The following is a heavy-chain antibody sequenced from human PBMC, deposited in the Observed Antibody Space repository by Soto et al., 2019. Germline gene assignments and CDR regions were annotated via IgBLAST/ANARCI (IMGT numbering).Heavy chain of an antibody. Sequence: SETLSLTCTVSGGSIISSSYYWVWIRQPPGKGLEWIGSIYYSGSTYYNPSLKSRVTISVDTSKNQFSLKLSSVTAADTAVYYCARHAATMVRGVIIGTPNWFDPWGQRTLVTVSS. J-gene: IGHJ5*02. CDR2: IYYSGST. V-gene: IGHV4-39*01. CDR1: GGSIISSSYY. CDR3: ARHAATMVRGVIIGTPNWFDP. D-gene: IGHD3-10*01.